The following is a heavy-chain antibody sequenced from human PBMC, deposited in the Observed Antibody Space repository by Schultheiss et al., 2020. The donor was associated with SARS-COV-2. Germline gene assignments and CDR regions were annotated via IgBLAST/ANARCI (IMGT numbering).Heavy chain of an antibody. CDR3: AAREGLGYYGMDV. D-gene: IGHD1-26*01. V-gene: IGHV3-11*04. J-gene: IGHJ6*02. Sequence: GGSLRLSCAASGFTFSDYYMSWVRQAQGKGLEWVSYISSSGSTIYYADSVKGRFTISRDNAKNSLYLQMNSLRAEDTAVYYCAAREGLGYYGMDVWGQGTTVTVSS. CDR2: ISSSGSTI. CDR1: GFTFSDYY.